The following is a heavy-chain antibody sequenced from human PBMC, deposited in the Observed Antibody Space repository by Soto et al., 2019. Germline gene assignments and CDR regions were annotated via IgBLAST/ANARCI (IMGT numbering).Heavy chain of an antibody. CDR2: ISYDGSNK. V-gene: IGHV3-30*18. D-gene: IGHD2-21*02. CDR3: AKDWVVVTKYYYYGMEV. Sequence: PGGSLRLSCAASGFTFSSYGMHWVRQAPGKGLEWVAAISYDGSNKYYADSVKGRFTISRDNSKNTLYLQMNSLRAEDTAVYYCAKDWVVVTKYYYYGMEVWGQGTTVTVPS. J-gene: IGHJ6*02. CDR1: GFTFSSYG.